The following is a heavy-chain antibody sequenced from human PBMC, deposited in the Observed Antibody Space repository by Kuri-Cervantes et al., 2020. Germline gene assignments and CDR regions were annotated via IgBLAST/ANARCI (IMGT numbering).Heavy chain of an antibody. J-gene: IGHJ5*02. CDR1: GGTFSSYA. V-gene: IGHV1-69*05. CDR3: ARDLYNWNDGGWFDP. D-gene: IGHD1-20*01. CDR2: IIPIFGTA. Sequence: SVKVSCKASGGTFSSYAISWVRQAPGQGLEWMGGIIPIFGTANYAQKFQGRVTMTTDTSTSTAYMELRSLRSDDTAVYYCARDLYNWNDGGWFDPWGQGTLVTVSS.